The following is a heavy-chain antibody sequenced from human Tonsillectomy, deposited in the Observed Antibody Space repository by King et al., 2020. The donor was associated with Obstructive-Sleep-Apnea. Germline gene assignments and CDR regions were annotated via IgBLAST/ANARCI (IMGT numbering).Heavy chain of an antibody. CDR2: IYYSGST. CDR1: GGSISSYY. V-gene: IGHV4-59*01. J-gene: IGHJ4*02. D-gene: IGHD1-26*01. CDR3: ARGPAWEGYFDY. Sequence: VQLQESGPGLVKPSETLSLTCTVSGGSISSYYWSWIRQLPGKGLEWIGYIYYSGSTNYNPSLKSRVTISVDTSKNQFSLKLSSVTAADTAVYYCARGPAWEGYFDYWGQGTLVTVSS.